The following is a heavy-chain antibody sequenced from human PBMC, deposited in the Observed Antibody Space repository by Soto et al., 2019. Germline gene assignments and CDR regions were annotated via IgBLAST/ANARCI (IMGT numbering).Heavy chain of an antibody. CDR1: GGSFRGYY. Sequence: SETLSLTCAVYGGSFRGYYLTWIRQPPGKGLEWIGEIYHSGNTNYNPSLKSRVTISVDKSKNQFSLKLTSVTAADTAVYYCATRGTSPFDFWGQGTLVTVSS. J-gene: IGHJ4*02. V-gene: IGHV4-34*01. D-gene: IGHD2-2*01. CDR3: ATRGTSPFDF. CDR2: IYHSGNT.